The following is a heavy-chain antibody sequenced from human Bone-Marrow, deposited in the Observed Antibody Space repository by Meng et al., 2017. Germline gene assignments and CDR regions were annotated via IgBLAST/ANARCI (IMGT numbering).Heavy chain of an antibody. CDR1: GFTFSSYG. J-gene: IGHJ5*02. V-gene: IGHV3-33*01. Sequence: QVPLVEAGGGVVQPGRSLRLSCAAFGFTFSSYGMHWVRQAPGKGLEWVAVIWYDGSNKYYADSVKGRFTISRDNSKNTLYLQMNSLRAEDTAVYYCARDYGYSNWFDPWGQGTLVTVSS. CDR2: IWYDGSNK. D-gene: IGHD5-24*01. CDR3: ARDYGYSNWFDP.